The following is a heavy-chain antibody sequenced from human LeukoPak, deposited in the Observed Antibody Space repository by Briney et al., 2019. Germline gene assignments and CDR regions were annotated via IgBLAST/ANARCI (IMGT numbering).Heavy chain of an antibody. CDR3: AREGAYRTSSPAGY. D-gene: IGHD6-6*01. Sequence: PGGSLRLSCAASGCTFSSYWMSWVRQAPGKGLEWVANINQDGSEKYFVDSVKGRFTISRDNAKNSLYLQMNSLRAEDTAVYYCAREGAYRTSSPAGYWGQGTLVTVSS. V-gene: IGHV3-7*01. CDR2: INQDGSEK. CDR1: GCTFSSYW. J-gene: IGHJ4*02.